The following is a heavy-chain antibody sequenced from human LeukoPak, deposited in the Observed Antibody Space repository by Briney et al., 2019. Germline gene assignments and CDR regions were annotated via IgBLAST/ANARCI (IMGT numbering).Heavy chain of an antibody. V-gene: IGHV4-34*01. CDR3: ARDRSPWGNNWFDP. J-gene: IGHJ5*02. D-gene: IGHD7-27*01. CDR1: GGSFSGYY. CDR2: INHSGST. Sequence: SETLSLTCAVYGGSFSGYYWSWIRQPPGKGLEWIGEINHSGSTNYNPSLKSRVTISVDTSKNQFSLKLSSVTAADTAVYYCARDRSPWGNNWFDPWGQGTLVTVSS.